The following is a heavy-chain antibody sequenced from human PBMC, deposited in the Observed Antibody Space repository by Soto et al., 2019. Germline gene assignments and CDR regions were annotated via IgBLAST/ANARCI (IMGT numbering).Heavy chain of an antibody. J-gene: IGHJ6*02. CDR2: IIPIFGTA. V-gene: IGHV1-69*06. CDR1: GGTFSSYA. D-gene: IGHD2-15*01. Sequence: ASVKVSCKASGGTFSSYAISWVRQAPGQGLEWMGGIIPIFGTANYAQKFQGRVTITADKSTSTAYMELSSLRSEDTAVYYCARETRYIVVVVAATPDYYGMDVWGQGTTVTVSS. CDR3: ARETRYIVVVVAATPDYYGMDV.